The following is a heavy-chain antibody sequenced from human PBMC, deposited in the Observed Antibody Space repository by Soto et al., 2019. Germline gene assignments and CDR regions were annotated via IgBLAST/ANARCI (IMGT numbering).Heavy chain of an antibody. V-gene: IGHV4-31*03. Sequence: QVQLLESGPGLVKTSQTLSLTCSVSGGSTGSGGYYWSWVRQHPGKGLEWIGYIYNTGSAYYSPSLKRRVSISADTSKNQFSLILDAVTVADTAVYYCARADFGDRGLAFDSWGQGILVTVSS. D-gene: IGHD2-21*01. CDR2: IYNTGSA. CDR3: ARADFGDRGLAFDS. CDR1: GGSTGSGGYY. J-gene: IGHJ4*02.